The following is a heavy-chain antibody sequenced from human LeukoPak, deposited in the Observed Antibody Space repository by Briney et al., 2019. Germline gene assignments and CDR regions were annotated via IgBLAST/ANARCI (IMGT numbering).Heavy chain of an antibody. Sequence: SETLSLSCTVSGGSISSPNYYWGWIRQPPGKGLESIGTISFTGITYYNPSLKSRVAISVDTSTNQFSLKLRSVTAAVTAVYYCASGYCTNGVCYEDAFDIWGQGTMVTVSS. D-gene: IGHD2-8*01. V-gene: IGHV4-39*01. CDR1: GGSISSPNYY. CDR2: ISFTGIT. CDR3: ASGYCTNGVCYEDAFDI. J-gene: IGHJ3*02.